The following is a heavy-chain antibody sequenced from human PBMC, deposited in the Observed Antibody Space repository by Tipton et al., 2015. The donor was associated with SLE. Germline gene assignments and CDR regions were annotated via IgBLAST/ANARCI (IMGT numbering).Heavy chain of an antibody. J-gene: IGHJ4*02. Sequence: SLRLSCAASGFSFNDYWMQWVRQVPGKGLVWVSSTNNDDSITRYAESVKGRFTISRDNAKNLLYLQTNSLRVEDTAVYYCATGGHLDFWGQGTLVTVSS. CDR1: GFSFNDYW. D-gene: IGHD4-23*01. V-gene: IGHV3-74*01. CDR3: ATGGHLDF. CDR2: TNNDDSIT.